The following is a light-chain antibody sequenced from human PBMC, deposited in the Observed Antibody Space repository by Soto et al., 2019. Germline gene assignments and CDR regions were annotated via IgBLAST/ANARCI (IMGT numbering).Light chain of an antibody. V-gene: IGLV1-44*01. CDR1: SSNIGSTT. J-gene: IGLJ1*01. CDR3: SAWDASLNGYV. Sequence: QSVLTQPPSASGTPGQRLTISCSGSSSNIGSTTVNWYQQLPGTAPKLLIYSNYQRPSGVPDRFSGSKSGTSASLAISGLQSEDEDDYYCSAWDASLNGYVFGTGTKVPVL. CDR2: SNY.